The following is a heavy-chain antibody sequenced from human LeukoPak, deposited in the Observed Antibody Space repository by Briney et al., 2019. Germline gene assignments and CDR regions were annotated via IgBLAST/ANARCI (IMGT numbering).Heavy chain of an antibody. V-gene: IGHV5-51*01. D-gene: IGHD3-22*01. J-gene: IGHJ4*02. CDR1: GYSFTSYW. CDR2: IYPGDSDT. CDR3: ATRTSFSYYYGSSGYSTRPYYFDY. Sequence: GESLKISCKGSGYSFTSYWIGWVRQMPGKGLEWMGIIYPGDSDTRYSPSFQGQVTISADKSISTAYLQWSSLKASDTAMYYCATRTSFSYYYGSSGYSTRPYYFDYWGQGTLVTVSS.